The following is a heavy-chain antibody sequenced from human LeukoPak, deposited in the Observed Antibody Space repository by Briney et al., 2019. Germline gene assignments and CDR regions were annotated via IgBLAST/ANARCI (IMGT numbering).Heavy chain of an antibody. J-gene: IGHJ6*02. CDR3: ARGSWTSKYQLLPVGMDV. CDR2: IYYSGST. CDR1: GGSISSSSYY. D-gene: IGHD2-2*01. Sequence: SETLSLTCTVSGGSISSSSYYWSWIRQPPGKGLEWIGYIYYSGSTNYNPSLKSRVTISVDTSKNQFSLKLSSVTAADTAVYYCARGSWTSKYQLLPVGMDVWGQGTTVTVSS. V-gene: IGHV4-61*05.